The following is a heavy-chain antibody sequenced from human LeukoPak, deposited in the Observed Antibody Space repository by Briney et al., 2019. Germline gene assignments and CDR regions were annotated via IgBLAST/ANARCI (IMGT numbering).Heavy chain of an antibody. CDR2: IYYSGST. CDR3: ARWDPPRRRYSSGDY. D-gene: IGHD6-25*01. Sequence: SQTLSLTCTVSGDSISSGGYYWSWIRQHPGKGLEWIGYIYYSGSTYYNPSLKNQITISVDTSKNQFSLKLSSVTAADTAVYYCARWDPPRRRYSSGDYWGQGTLVTVSS. J-gene: IGHJ4*02. V-gene: IGHV4-31*01. CDR1: GDSISSGGYY.